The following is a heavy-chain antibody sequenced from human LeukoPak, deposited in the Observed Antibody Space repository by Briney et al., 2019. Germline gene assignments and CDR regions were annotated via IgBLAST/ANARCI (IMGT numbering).Heavy chain of an antibody. CDR3: ARDPLLVAARRYYFDY. J-gene: IGHJ4*02. V-gene: IGHV4-39*07. CDR2: INHSGST. D-gene: IGHD2-15*01. Sequence: SETLSLTCTVSGGSISSGGYYWSWIRQPPGKGLEWIGEINHSGSTNYNPSLKSRVTISVDTSKNQFSLKLSSVTAADTAVYYCARDPLLVAARRYYFDYWGQGTLVTVSS. CDR1: GGSISSGGYY.